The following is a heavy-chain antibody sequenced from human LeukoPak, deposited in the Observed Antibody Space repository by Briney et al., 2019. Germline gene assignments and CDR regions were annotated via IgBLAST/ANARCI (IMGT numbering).Heavy chain of an antibody. CDR2: INPNSGGT. CDR3: ARDYPSFPGYMDI. D-gene: IGHD2-2*03. Sequence: ASVKVSCKASGYAFTGYYMHWVRQAPGQGLEWMGWINPNSGGTNYAQKFQGWVTMTRDTSISTAYMELSRLRSDDTAVYYCARDYPSFPGYMDIWGQGTTVTVSS. V-gene: IGHV1-2*04. J-gene: IGHJ6*02. CDR1: GYAFTGYY.